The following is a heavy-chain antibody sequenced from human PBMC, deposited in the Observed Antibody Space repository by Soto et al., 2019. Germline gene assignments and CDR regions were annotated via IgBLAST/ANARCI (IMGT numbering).Heavy chain of an antibody. CDR1: DRSLSGYY. Sequence: KPSETLSLTCAVYDRSLSGYYWNWIRQPPGKGLEWIGEINHSGSTSYNPSLKSRVTISVDTSKNQFSLKLSSVTAADTAVYYCAGSGNYLTGRAFDIWGQGTMVTVSS. CDR3: AGSGNYLTGRAFDI. CDR2: INHSGST. V-gene: IGHV4-34*01. D-gene: IGHD1-26*01. J-gene: IGHJ3*02.